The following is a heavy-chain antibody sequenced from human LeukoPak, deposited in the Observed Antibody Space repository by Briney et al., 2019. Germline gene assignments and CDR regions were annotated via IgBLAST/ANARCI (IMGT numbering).Heavy chain of an antibody. D-gene: IGHD5-12*01. Sequence: SGTLSLTCTVSGASITSNDWWSWVRQPPGKGLEWIGEIYHSGSANYNPSLKSRVTISVDTSKNQFSLKLSSVTAADTAVYYCARARYSGLDYWGQGTLVTVSS. CDR2: IYHSGSA. CDR1: GASITSNDW. CDR3: ARARYSGLDY. J-gene: IGHJ4*02. V-gene: IGHV4-4*02.